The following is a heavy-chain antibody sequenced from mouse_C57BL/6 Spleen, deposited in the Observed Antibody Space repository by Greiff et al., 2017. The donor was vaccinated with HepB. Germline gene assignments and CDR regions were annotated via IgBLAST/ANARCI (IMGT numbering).Heavy chain of an antibody. CDR1: GYSITSGYY. Sequence: EVQLVESGPGLVKPSQSLSLTCSVTGYSITSGYYWNWIRQFPGNKLEWMGYISYDGSNNYNPSLKNRISITRDTSKNQFFLKLNSVTTEDTATYYCARSSSGSYYFDYWGQGTTLTVSS. D-gene: IGHD3-2*02. V-gene: IGHV3-6*01. CDR3: ARSSSGSYYFDY. CDR2: ISYDGSN. J-gene: IGHJ2*01.